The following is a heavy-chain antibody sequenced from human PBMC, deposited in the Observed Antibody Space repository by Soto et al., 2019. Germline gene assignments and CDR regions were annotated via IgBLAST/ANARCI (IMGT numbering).Heavy chain of an antibody. CDR3: TGEVASGY. D-gene: IGHD2-8*02. V-gene: IGHV3-30*03. Sequence: QVQLVESGGGVVQPGRSLRLSCAASGFTVSSYGMHWVRQAPGKRLEWVAVISRDGGTKYYADSVKGRFTISRDNSRKTLFLEMNSLRGDDMAVYYCTGEVASGYWGQGTLVIASP. J-gene: IGHJ4*02. CDR2: ISRDGGTK. CDR1: GFTVSSYG.